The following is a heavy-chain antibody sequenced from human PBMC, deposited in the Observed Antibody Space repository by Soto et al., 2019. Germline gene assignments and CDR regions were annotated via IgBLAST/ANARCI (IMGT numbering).Heavy chain of an antibody. CDR2: IYSGGST. CDR3: TRGPYGTGGDYYYGMDV. V-gene: IGHV3-53*04. Sequence: EVQLVESGGGLVQPGGSLRLSCAVSGLTVSSNYMSWGRQAPGEGLEWVSVIYSGGSTFYADSVKGRFTISRDSSKNTLYLQMNSLRAEDTAVYYCTRGPYGTGGDYYYGMDVWGQGTTVTVSS. CDR1: GLTVSSNY. J-gene: IGHJ6*02. D-gene: IGHD3-10*01.